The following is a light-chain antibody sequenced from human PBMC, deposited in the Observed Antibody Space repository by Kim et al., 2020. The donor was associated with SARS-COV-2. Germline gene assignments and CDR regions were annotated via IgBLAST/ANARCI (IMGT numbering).Light chain of an antibody. V-gene: IGKV1-5*03. Sequence: DIQMTQSPSTLSASVGDRVTITCRASESIGNWLAWYQQKPGKAPKLLIYLASTLESGVPSRFRGSGSGTEFTLTITSLQPDDFATYCCQHYIRFPYTFGQGTKLEI. CDR3: QHYIRFPYT. J-gene: IGKJ2*01. CDR1: ESIGNW. CDR2: LAS.